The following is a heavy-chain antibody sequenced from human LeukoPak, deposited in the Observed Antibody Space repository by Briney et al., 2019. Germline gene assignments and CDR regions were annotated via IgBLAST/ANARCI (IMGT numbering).Heavy chain of an antibody. J-gene: IGHJ4*02. CDR3: ARGGSLYQLLDHFY. V-gene: IGHV3-30*04. CDR2: ISYDGSNK. D-gene: IGHD2-2*02. Sequence: GRSLRLSCAASGFTFSSYAMHWVRQAPGKGLEWVAAISYDGSNKYYADSVKGRFTISRDNSKNTLYLQMNSLRAEDTAVYYCARGGSLYQLLDHFYWGQGALVTVSS. CDR1: GFTFSSYA.